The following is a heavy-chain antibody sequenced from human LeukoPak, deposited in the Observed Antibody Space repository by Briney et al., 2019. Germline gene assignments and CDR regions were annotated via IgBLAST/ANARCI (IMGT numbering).Heavy chain of an antibody. CDR1: GGSISSYY. CDR2: IYYSGST. Sequence: SETLSLTCTVSGGSISSYYWSWLRQPPGKGLEGIGYIYYSGSTNYNPSLKSRVTISVDTSKNQFSLKLSSVTAADTAVYYCARGSRRSSGWYDYWGQGTLVTVSS. J-gene: IGHJ4*02. CDR3: ARGSRRSSGWYDY. V-gene: IGHV4-59*01. D-gene: IGHD6-19*01.